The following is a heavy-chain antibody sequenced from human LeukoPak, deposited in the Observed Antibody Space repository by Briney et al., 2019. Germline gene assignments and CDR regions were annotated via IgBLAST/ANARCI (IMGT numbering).Heavy chain of an antibody. Sequence: GGSLRLSCAASGFTFSSYAMSWVRQAPGKGLEWVSGISSSGGSTLYADSVKGRFTISRDNSKNTLYVQMNSLRAEDTAVYYCAKGTLVRGVIIKQRSFDYWGQGTLVTVSS. J-gene: IGHJ4*02. CDR2: ISSSGGST. V-gene: IGHV3-23*01. CDR3: AKGTLVRGVIIKQRSFDY. CDR1: GFTFSSYA. D-gene: IGHD3-10*01.